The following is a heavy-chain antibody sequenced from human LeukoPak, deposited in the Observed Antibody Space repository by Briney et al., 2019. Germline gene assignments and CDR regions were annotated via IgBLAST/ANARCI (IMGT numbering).Heavy chain of an antibody. CDR3: AREVAPAAVHYTFDI. J-gene: IGHJ3*02. Sequence: ASVKVSCKASGYTFTRYYMHWVRQAPGQGLEWVGIINPSGGSTRYAQKFQGRVTMTRDTSTSTVYMDLSSLRSDDTAVYYCAREVAPAAVHYTFDIWGQGTMVSVSS. V-gene: IGHV1-46*03. D-gene: IGHD2-2*02. CDR1: GYTFTRYY. CDR2: INPSGGST.